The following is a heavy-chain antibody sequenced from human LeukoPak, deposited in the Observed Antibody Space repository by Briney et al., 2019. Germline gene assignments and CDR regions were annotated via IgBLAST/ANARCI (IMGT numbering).Heavy chain of an antibody. CDR1: GDSVSSSSAA. CDR3: SRFRDSTPVATDAFDV. J-gene: IGHJ3*01. Sequence: SQTLSLTCAISGDSVSSSSAAWNWIRQSPSRGLERLARTYYRSKWYSDYAASVKSRITINPDTSKNQFSLQLNSVTPEDTAVYYCSRFRDSTPVATDAFDVWGQGTRVTVAS. D-gene: IGHD4-23*01. V-gene: IGHV6-1*01. CDR2: TYYRSKWYS.